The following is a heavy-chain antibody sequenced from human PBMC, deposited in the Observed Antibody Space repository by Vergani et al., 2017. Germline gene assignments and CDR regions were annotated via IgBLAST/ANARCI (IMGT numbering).Heavy chain of an antibody. CDR1: GGSISSGSYY. J-gene: IGHJ4*02. D-gene: IGHD3-10*01. Sequence: QVQLQESGPGLVKPSQTLSLTCTVSGGSISSGSYYWSWIRQPAGKGLEWIGRIYTSGSTNYNPSLKSRVTISVDTSKKQFSLKLSSVTAADTAVYYCARNRVGDSGSFGDYWGQGTLVTVSS. V-gene: IGHV4-61*02. CDR3: ARNRVGDSGSFGDY. CDR2: IYTSGST.